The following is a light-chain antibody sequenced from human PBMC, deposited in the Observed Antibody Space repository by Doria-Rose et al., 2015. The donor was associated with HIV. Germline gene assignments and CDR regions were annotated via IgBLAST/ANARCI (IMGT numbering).Light chain of an antibody. Sequence: EIVLTRSPGTLSLSPGERATLSCRASQSFSSTYLAWYQQKPGQAPSLLIYDGSTRATGIPDGFSASGSGTDFTLTINRLEPEDFALYYCHQYGTSWTFGQGTKVEI. V-gene: IGKV3-20*01. CDR3: HQYGTSWT. J-gene: IGKJ1*01. CDR2: DGS. CDR1: QSFSSTY.